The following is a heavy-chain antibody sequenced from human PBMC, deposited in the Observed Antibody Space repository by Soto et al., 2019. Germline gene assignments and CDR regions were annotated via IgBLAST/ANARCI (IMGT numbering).Heavy chain of an antibody. CDR1: GYTFLNYA. CDR3: ASGFPLGFDP. J-gene: IGHJ5*02. CDR2: INAGNGNT. D-gene: IGHD3-3*01. Sequence: QVQLVQSGAEEKKPGATVKVSCKASGYTFLNYAIDWVRQAPGQRLEWMGWINAGNGNTKYSQKFQGRVTITRDTSASTAYMELSSLRSEDTAVYYCASGFPLGFDPWGQGTLVTVSS. V-gene: IGHV1-3*05.